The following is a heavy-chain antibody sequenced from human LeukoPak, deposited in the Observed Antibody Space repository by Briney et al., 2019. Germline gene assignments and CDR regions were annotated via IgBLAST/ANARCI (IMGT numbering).Heavy chain of an antibody. J-gene: IGHJ3*02. CDR1: GGTFSSYA. Sequence: SVKVSCKASGGTFSSYAISWVRQAPGQGLEWMGGIIPIFGTANYAQKFQGRVTITTDESTSTAFMELSSLRSEDTAVYYCARVGLLWFGVYAFDIWGQGTMVTVSS. D-gene: IGHD3-10*01. V-gene: IGHV1-69*05. CDR3: ARVGLLWFGVYAFDI. CDR2: IIPIFGTA.